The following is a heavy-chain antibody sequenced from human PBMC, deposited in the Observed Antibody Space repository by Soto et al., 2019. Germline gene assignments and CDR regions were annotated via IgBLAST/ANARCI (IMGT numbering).Heavy chain of an antibody. Sequence: GGSLRLSCAASGFTFSSYGMHWVHQAPGKGLEWVAVIWYDGSNKYYADSVKGRFTISRDNSKNTLYLQMNSLRAEDTAVYYCARDHVVVVGRTYHYYYGMDVWGQGTTVTVSS. CDR2: IWYDGSNK. CDR1: GFTFSSYG. J-gene: IGHJ6*02. D-gene: IGHD2-15*01. CDR3: ARDHVVVVGRTYHYYYGMDV. V-gene: IGHV3-33*01.